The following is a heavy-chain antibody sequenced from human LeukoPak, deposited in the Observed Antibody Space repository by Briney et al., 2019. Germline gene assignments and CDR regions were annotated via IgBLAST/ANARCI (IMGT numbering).Heavy chain of an antibody. D-gene: IGHD1-26*01. J-gene: IGHJ6*03. CDR2: ITSTSTYI. CDR3: ARDPYSGGYGAYYYYYMDL. V-gene: IGHV3-21*01. Sequence: GGSLTLSCAVYGLTFSTYYMNWVRQAPGKGLEWVSSITSTSTYIYYADSVKGRFTFFRNNAKNSLYLQMNGLRVEDTAVYYCARDPYSGGYGAYYYYYMDLWGKGTTVTISS. CDR1: GLTFSTYY.